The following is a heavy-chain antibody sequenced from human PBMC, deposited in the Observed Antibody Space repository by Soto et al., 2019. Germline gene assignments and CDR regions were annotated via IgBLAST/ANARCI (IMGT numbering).Heavy chain of an antibody. CDR2: IIPIVGTA. CDR3: AIDGYYDRLYYFDY. D-gene: IGHD3-22*01. V-gene: IGHV1-69*01. J-gene: IGHJ4*02. Sequence: QVQLVQSGAEVKKPGSSVKVSCKASGGTFSSYAISWVRQAPGQGLEWMGGIIPIVGTANYAPKFQGRVTITADESTSTGYMELSSLRSEDTAVYYCAIDGYYDRLYYFDYWGQGTLVTVSS. CDR1: GGTFSSYA.